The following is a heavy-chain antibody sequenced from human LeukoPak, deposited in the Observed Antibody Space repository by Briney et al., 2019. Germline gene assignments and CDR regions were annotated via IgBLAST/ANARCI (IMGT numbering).Heavy chain of an antibody. J-gene: IGHJ5*02. CDR2: INHSGST. V-gene: IGHV4-34*01. CDR1: GGSFSGYY. CDR3: ARDADILTGYPYNWFDP. Sequence: LETLSLTCAVYGGSFSGYYWSWIRQPPGKGLEWIGEINHSGSTNYNPSLKSRVTISVDTSKNQFSLKLSSVTAADTAVYYCARDADILTGYPYNWFDPWGQGTLVTVSS. D-gene: IGHD3-9*01.